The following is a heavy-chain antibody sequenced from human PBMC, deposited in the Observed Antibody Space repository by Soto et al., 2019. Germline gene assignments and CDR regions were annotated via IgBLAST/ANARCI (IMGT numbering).Heavy chain of an antibody. Sequence: ASVKVSCKASGYTFTSYGISWVRQAPGQGLEWMGWISAYNGNTNYAQKLQGRVTITADKSTSTAYMELSSLRSEDTAVYYCARAPLSGAAKKLWFDPWGQGTLVTVSS. CDR3: ARAPLSGAAKKLWFDP. D-gene: IGHD6-13*01. V-gene: IGHV1-18*01. CDR1: GYTFTSYG. CDR2: ISAYNGNT. J-gene: IGHJ5*02.